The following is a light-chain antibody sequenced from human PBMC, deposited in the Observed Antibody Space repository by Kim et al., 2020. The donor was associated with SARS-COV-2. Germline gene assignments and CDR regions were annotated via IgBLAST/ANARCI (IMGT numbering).Light chain of an antibody. CDR2: DVS. Sequence: GQSITISCTGTSSDIGGYNYVSWYQQHPGKAPKLMIYDVSNRPPGVSNRFSGSKSGNTASLTISGLQAEDEADYYCSSYTTSSTEVFGTGTKVTVL. J-gene: IGLJ1*01. V-gene: IGLV2-14*03. CDR1: SSDIGGYNY. CDR3: SSYTTSSTEV.